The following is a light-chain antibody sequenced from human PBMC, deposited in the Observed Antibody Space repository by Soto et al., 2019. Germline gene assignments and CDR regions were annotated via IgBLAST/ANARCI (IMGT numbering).Light chain of an antibody. CDR1: QSVNSY. V-gene: IGKV3-15*01. CDR3: QQYNDWPYT. CDR2: GAS. J-gene: IGKJ2*01. Sequence: EIVITQSPATLSVSPGERATLSCRASQSVNSYLAWYQQKAGQAPRLLIYGASTRATGVPAMFSGSGSGTEFTLTISSLQSEDFAVYFCQQYNDWPYTFGQGTKVDIK.